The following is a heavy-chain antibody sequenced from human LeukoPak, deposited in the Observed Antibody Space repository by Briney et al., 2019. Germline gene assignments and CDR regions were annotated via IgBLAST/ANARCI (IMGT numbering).Heavy chain of an antibody. D-gene: IGHD3-10*01. J-gene: IGHJ3*01. V-gene: IGHV3-30*02. CDR3: AKDRYYGSGSPPAA. CDR2: IRYDGSNK. CDR1: GFTFSSYG. Sequence: GGSLRLSCAASGFTFSSYGMHWVRQAPGKGLEGVAFIRYDGSNKYYADSVKGRFTISRDNSKNTLYLQMNSLRAEDTAVYYCAKDRYYGSGSPPAAWGQGTMVTVSS.